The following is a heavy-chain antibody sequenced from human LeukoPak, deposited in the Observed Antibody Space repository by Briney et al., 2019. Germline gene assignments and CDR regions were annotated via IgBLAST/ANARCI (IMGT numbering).Heavy chain of an antibody. V-gene: IGHV1-69*13. J-gene: IGHJ5*02. Sequence: EASVKVSCKASGGTFSSYAISWVRQAPGQGLEWMGGIIPIFGTANYAQKFQGRVTITADESTSTAYMELSSLRSEDTAVYYCARAEVIPSYNWFDPWGQGILVTVSS. CDR2: IIPIFGTA. D-gene: IGHD3-22*01. CDR3: ARAEVIPSYNWFDP. CDR1: GGTFSSYA.